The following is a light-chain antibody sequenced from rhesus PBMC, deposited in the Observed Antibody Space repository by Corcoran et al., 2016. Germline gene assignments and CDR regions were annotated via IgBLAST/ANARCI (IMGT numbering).Light chain of an antibody. CDR2: YAS. CDR1: QAISNN. Sequence: DIQMTQSPSSLSASVGDTVTITCRASQAISNNLAWYQQKPGKVPKLLIYYASTLQSGGPSRIRGSGSGTDFTLTIISLQPNDFASYYCQLGYGAPRTFGPGTKLESK. J-gene: IGKJ1*01. V-gene: IGKV1S15*01. CDR3: QLGYGAPRT.